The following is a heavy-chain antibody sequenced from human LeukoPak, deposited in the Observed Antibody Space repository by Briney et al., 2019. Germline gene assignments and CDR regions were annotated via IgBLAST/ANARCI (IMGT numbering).Heavy chain of an antibody. CDR1: GFTFSSYG. D-gene: IGHD5-18*01. CDR3: ARDRKAMVTDYLDY. Sequence: GGSLRLSCAASGFTFSSYGMHCVRQAPGKGLEWVAVIWYDGSNKYYADSVKGRFTISRDNSKNTLYLQMNSLRAEDTAVYYCARDRKAMVTDYLDYWGQGTLVTVSS. J-gene: IGHJ4*02. CDR2: IWYDGSNK. V-gene: IGHV3-33*01.